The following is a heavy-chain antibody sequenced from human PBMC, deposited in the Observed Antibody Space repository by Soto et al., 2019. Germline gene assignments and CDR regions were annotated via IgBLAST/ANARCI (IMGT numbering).Heavy chain of an antibody. CDR3: ARGTDLYYDTLTGQQLDY. Sequence: PGGSLRLSCAASGFTFSSYAMHWVRQAPGKGLEYVSAISSNGGTTYYANSVKGRFTISRDNSKNTLYLQMDSLRAEDMAVYYCARGTDLYYDTLTGQQLDYWGQGTLVTVSS. CDR2: ISSNGGTT. D-gene: IGHD3-9*01. V-gene: IGHV3-64*01. J-gene: IGHJ4*02. CDR1: GFTFSSYA.